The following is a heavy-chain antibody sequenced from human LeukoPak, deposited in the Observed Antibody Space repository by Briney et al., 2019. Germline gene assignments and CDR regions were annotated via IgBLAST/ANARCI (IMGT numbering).Heavy chain of an antibody. CDR3: AREDYYDRSGWFDP. Sequence: GGSLRLSCAASGFTISSYGMNWVRPAPGRGLEWVSFISSSSSTILYADSVKGRFTISRDNAKNSLYLQMNSLRDEDTAVYYCAREDYYDRSGWFDPWGQGTLVTVSS. CDR1: GFTISSYG. D-gene: IGHD3-22*01. CDR2: ISSSSSTI. J-gene: IGHJ5*02. V-gene: IGHV3-48*02.